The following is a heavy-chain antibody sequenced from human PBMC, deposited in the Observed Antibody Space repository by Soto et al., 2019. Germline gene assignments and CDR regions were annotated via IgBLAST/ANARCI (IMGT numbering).Heavy chain of an antibody. CDR2: INPSSEAT. V-gene: IGHV1-2*02. D-gene: IGHD2-15*01. J-gene: IGHJ4*02. CDR1: GYTFIDYF. CDR3: VRGLRWRGLDY. Sequence: QVQLVQSGAEARKPGASVRVSCKASGYTFIDYFIHWVRQAPGQGLERMGCINPSSEATDYSQKFWGRVAMSRDTSIGKASMELGRLRSDDNAVYYCVRGLRWRGLDYWGQGTPVTVSA.